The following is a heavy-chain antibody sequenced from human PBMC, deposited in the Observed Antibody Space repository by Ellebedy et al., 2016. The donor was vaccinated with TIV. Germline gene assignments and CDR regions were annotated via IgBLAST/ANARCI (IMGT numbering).Heavy chain of an antibody. CDR2: IYSGGST. CDR3: ARDYSTYYYDSSGPRGAFDI. D-gene: IGHD3-22*01. V-gene: IGHV3-53*01. Sequence: GESLKISXAASGFTFSSNYMSWVRQAPGKGLEWVSVIYSGGSTYYADSVKGRFTISRDNSKNTLYLQMNSLRAEDTAVYYCARDYSTYYYDSSGPRGAFDIWGQGTMVTVSS. J-gene: IGHJ3*02. CDR1: GFTFSSNY.